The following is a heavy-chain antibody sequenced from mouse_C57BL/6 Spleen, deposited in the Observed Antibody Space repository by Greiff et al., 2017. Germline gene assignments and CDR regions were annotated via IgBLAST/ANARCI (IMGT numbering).Heavy chain of an antibody. J-gene: IGHJ4*01. Sequence: EVKLQESGPGLVKPSQSLSLTCSVTGYSITSGYYWNWIRQFPGNKLEWMGYISYDGSNNYNPSLKNRISISRDTSKNQFFLKLNSVTTEDTATYYCAREGRAAMDYWGQGTSVTVSS. CDR2: ISYDGSN. D-gene: IGHD3-3*01. V-gene: IGHV3-6*01. CDR1: GYSITSGYY. CDR3: AREGRAAMDY.